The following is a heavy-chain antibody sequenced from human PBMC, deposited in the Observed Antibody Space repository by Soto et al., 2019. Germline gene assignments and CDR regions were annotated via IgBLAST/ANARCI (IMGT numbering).Heavy chain of an antibody. CDR3: ARLVYTTGRFSDY. J-gene: IGHJ4*02. Sequence: SETLSLTCTVSGGSISSSIGSYWGWIRLRPGKGLEWIGSIYYSGSTYYNPALKSRVTISVDTSKDQFSLNLRSVTAADTAVYYCARLVYTTGRFSDYWGQGTLVTVSS. D-gene: IGHD6-19*01. CDR1: GGSISSSIGSY. CDR2: IYYSGST. V-gene: IGHV4-39*01.